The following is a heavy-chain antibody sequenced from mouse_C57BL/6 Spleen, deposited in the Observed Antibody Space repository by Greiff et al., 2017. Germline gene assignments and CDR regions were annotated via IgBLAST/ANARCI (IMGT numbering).Heavy chain of an antibody. D-gene: IGHD3-2*02. Sequence: VKLQESGAELVRPGTSVKVSYKASGYAFTNYLIEWVKQRPGQGLEWIGVINPGSGGTNYNEKFKGKATLTADKSSSTAYMQLSSLTSEDSAVYFCARGSSGYGTYWGQGTLVTVSA. CDR3: ARGSSGYGTY. J-gene: IGHJ3*01. V-gene: IGHV1-54*01. CDR2: INPGSGGT. CDR1: GYAFTNYL.